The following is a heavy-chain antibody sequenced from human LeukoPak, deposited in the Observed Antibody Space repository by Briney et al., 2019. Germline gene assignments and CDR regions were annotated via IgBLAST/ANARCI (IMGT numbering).Heavy chain of an antibody. CDR3: ARVFRGVSGVVIDP. CDR2: IYYSGST. J-gene: IGHJ5*02. Sequence: SQTLSLTCTVSGGSISSGDYYWSWIRQPPGKGLEWIGYIYYSGSTNYNPSLKSRVTISVDTSKNQFSLKLSSVTAADTAVYYCARVFRGVSGVVIDPWGQGTLVTVSS. V-gene: IGHV4-61*08. D-gene: IGHD3-3*01. CDR1: GGSISSGDYY.